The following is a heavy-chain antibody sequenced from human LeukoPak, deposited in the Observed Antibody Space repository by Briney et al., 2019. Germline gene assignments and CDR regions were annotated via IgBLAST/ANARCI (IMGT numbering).Heavy chain of an antibody. V-gene: IGHV4-59*08. J-gene: IGHJ4*02. D-gene: IGHD5-18*01. Sequence: PSETLSLTCIVSGGSISSYYWSWIRQPPGKGLEWIGYIYYSGSTNYNPSLKSRVTISVDTSKNQFSLKLSSVTAADTAVYYCARVDSALAGGDYYFDYWGQGTLVTVSS. CDR2: IYYSGST. CDR3: ARVDSALAGGDYYFDY. CDR1: GGSISSYY.